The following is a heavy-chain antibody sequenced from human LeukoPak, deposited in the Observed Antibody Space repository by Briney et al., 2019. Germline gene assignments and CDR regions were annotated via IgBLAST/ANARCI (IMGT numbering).Heavy chain of an antibody. CDR1: GFTFGGST. J-gene: IGHJ4*02. V-gene: IGHV3-43*01. Sequence: GGSLRLSCEASGFTFGGSTMHWVRQAPGKGLEWVSLINWDGSRTDYADSVMSRFIISRDNSKNSLYLQINNLRTEDTGLYYCAKDNGGYSYGLDYWGQGTLATVSS. CDR3: AKDNGGYSYGLDY. D-gene: IGHD5-18*01. CDR2: INWDGSRT.